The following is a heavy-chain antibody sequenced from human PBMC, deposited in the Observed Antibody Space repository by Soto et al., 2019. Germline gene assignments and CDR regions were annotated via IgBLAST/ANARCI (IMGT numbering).Heavy chain of an antibody. CDR1: GFTFSSYA. Sequence: GGSLRLSCAASGFTFSSYAMSWVRQAPGKGLEWVSAISGSGGSTYYADSVKGRFTISRDNSKNTLYLQMNSLRAEDTAVYYCAKSRGNLIAVAGPFDYWGQGTLVTVSS. D-gene: IGHD6-19*01. CDR2: ISGSGGST. V-gene: IGHV3-23*01. J-gene: IGHJ4*02. CDR3: AKSRGNLIAVAGPFDY.